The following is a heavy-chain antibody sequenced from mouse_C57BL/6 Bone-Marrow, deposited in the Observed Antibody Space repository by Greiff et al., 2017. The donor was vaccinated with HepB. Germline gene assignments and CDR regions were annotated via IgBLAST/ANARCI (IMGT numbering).Heavy chain of an antibody. CDR1: GYTFTSYW. V-gene: IGHV1-72*01. D-gene: IGHD1-3*01. CDR3: ARAPPLDSGCPAWFDY. Sequence: QVQLQQPGAELVKPGASVKLSCKASGYTFTSYWMHWVKQRPGRGLEWIGRIDPNSGGTKYNEKFKSKATLTVDKPSSTAYMQLSSLTSEDSAVYYGARAPPLDSGCPAWFDYWGQGTLVTVSA. CDR2: IDPNSGGT. J-gene: IGHJ3*01.